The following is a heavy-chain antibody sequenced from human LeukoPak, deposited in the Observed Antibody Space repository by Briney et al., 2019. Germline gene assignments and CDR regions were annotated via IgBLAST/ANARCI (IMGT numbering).Heavy chain of an antibody. CDR3: ARDLMGYDSSGYWDWFDP. J-gene: IGHJ5*02. D-gene: IGHD3-22*01. CDR1: GYTFTSYG. CDR2: IRAYNGNT. Sequence: ASVKVSCKASGYTFTSYGISWVRQAPGQGLEWMGWIRAYNGNTNNAQKLQGRVTMTTDTSTSPAYLELGKLRSGDTAVYFVARDLMGYDSSGYWDWFDPWGEGTLVTVSS. V-gene: IGHV1-18*01.